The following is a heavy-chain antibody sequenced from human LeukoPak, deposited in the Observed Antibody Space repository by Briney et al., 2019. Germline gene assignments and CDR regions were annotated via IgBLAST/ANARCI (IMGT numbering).Heavy chain of an antibody. CDR3: AKALSSTSCFDY. CDR2: ISWNSGSI. V-gene: IGHV3-9*01. D-gene: IGHD2-2*01. Sequence: GGSLRLSCAASGFTFDDYAMHWVRQAPGKGLEWVSGISWNSGSIGYADSVKGRFTISRDNAKNSQYLQMNSLRAEDTALYYCAKALSSTSCFDYWGQGTLVTVSS. J-gene: IGHJ4*02. CDR1: GFTFDDYA.